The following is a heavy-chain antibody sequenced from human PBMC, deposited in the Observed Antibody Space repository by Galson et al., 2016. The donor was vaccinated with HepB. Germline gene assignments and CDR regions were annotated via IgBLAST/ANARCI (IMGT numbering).Heavy chain of an antibody. CDR3: AKVPYGDYASAFDS. CDR2: ISYNSGDET. CDR1: GFTFSTYS. D-gene: IGHD4-17*01. V-gene: IGHV3-23*01. J-gene: IGHJ4*02. Sequence: SLRLSCAASGFTFSTYSMNWVRQAPGKGLEWVSAISYNSGDETYFADSVRGRFTISRDNSKDTLYLQMNSLRVEDTAVYFCAKVPYGDYASAFDSWGPGTLVSVSS.